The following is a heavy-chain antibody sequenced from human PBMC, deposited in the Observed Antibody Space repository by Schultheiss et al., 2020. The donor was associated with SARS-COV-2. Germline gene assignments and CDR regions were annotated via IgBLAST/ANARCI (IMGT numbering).Heavy chain of an antibody. CDR1: GGSIRTSSYY. V-gene: IGHV4-39*01. Sequence: SETLSLTCTVSGGSIRTSSYYWGCIRQPPGKGLEWIGSIYYTGNTYYNPSLKSRVTISVDTSKNQFSLKLSSVTAADTAVYYCARPRSRDYSPGHWYFDLWGRGTLGTVSS. CDR3: ARPRSRDYSPGHWYFDL. CDR2: IYYTGNT. D-gene: IGHD4-11*01. J-gene: IGHJ2*01.